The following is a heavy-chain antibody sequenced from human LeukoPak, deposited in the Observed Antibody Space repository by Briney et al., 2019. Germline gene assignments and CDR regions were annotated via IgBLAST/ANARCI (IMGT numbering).Heavy chain of an antibody. D-gene: IGHD4/OR15-4a*01. Sequence: GGSLRLSCAASGFTVSSNYMSWVRQAPGKGLEWVSVIYSGGTTYYADSVKGRFTISRDNSNNSLYLQMNSLRAEDTAVYFCARRKVLSVARALDFWGQGTLVTVSS. J-gene: IGHJ4*02. V-gene: IGHV3-53*01. CDR2: IYSGGTT. CDR3: ARRKVLSVARALDF. CDR1: GFTVSSNY.